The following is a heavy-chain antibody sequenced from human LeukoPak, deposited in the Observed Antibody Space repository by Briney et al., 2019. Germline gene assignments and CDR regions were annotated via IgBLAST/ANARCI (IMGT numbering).Heavy chain of an antibody. CDR3: ARDNPYGGNGGLDY. V-gene: IGHV4-39*07. J-gene: IGHJ4*02. D-gene: IGHD4-23*01. CDR1: GGSISSGGYY. CDR2: INHSGST. Sequence: SETLSLTCTVSGGSISSGGYYWSWIRQPPGKGLEWIGEINHSGSTNYNPSLKSRVTISVDTSKNQFSLKLSSVTAADTAVYYCARDNPYGGNGGLDYWGQGTLVTVSS.